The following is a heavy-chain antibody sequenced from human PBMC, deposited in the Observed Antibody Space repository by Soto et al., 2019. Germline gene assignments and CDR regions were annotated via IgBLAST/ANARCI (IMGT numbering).Heavy chain of an antibody. Sequence: SETLSLTCTVSGGSISSYYWSWIRQPPGKGLEWIGYIYYSGSTNYNPSLKSRVTISVDTSKNQFSLKLSSVTAAGTAVYYCAGGRTASGDTLYFDYWGQGTLVTVSS. CDR3: AGGRTASGDTLYFDY. D-gene: IGHD7-27*01. J-gene: IGHJ4*02. CDR1: GGSISSYY. CDR2: IYYSGST. V-gene: IGHV4-59*01.